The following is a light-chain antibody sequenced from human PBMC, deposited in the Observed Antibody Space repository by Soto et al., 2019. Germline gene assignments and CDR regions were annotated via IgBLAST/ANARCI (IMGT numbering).Light chain of an antibody. Sequence: QSALTQPASVSGSPGQSITISCTGTSSDVGTYNYVSWYQQHPGKAPKLMIYDVSYRPSGVSGRFSGSKSGNTASLTISGLEAEDEADYYCSSYTSSSTSVVFGGGTKLTVL. J-gene: IGLJ2*01. CDR3: SSYTSSSTSVV. V-gene: IGLV2-14*01. CDR2: DVS. CDR1: SSDVGTYNY.